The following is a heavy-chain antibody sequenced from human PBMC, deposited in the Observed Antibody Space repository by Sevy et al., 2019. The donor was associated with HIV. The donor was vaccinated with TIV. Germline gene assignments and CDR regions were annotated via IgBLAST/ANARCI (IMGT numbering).Heavy chain of an antibody. V-gene: IGHV4-34*01. D-gene: IGHD6-19*01. CDR1: GGSFSGYY. CDR2: INHSVST. J-gene: IGHJ6*03. CDR3: ARDFIAVAGYYYYYYMDV. Sequence: SETLSLTCAVYGGSFSGYYWSWIRQPPGKGLEWIGEINHSVSTNYNPSLKSRVTISVDTSKNQFSLKLSSVTAADMAVYYCARDFIAVAGYYYYYYMDVWGKGTTVTVSS.